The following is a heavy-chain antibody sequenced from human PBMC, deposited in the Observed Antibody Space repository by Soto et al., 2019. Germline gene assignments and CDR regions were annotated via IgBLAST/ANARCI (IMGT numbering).Heavy chain of an antibody. CDR1: GGSFSCYY. J-gene: IGHJ6*02. Sequence: SETLSLTCAVYGGSFSCYYWIWIRQPPGKGLEWIGEINHSGSTNYNPSLKSRVTISVDTSKNQFSLKLSSVTAADTAVYYCASSRGYSSSWYDYYYGMDVWGQGTTVTVSS. D-gene: IGHD6-13*01. CDR3: ASSRGYSSSWYDYYYGMDV. CDR2: INHSGST. V-gene: IGHV4-34*01.